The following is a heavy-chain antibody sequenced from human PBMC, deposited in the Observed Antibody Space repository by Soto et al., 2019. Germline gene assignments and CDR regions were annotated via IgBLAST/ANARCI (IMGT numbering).Heavy chain of an antibody. D-gene: IGHD2-21*02. CDR2: IVSSGAM. CDR1: VASFRSSLFY. CDR3: ARQETASGSHYLSPFCH. Sequence: LXLTCSVSVASFRSSLFYWGWIRQTPGKGLEWIGSIVSSGAMHPNPSLRSRIDISLDSSQNKLSLDLFSVTAADTSVYYCARQETASGSHYLSPFCHWGQGILVTVSS. J-gene: IGHJ4*02. V-gene: IGHV4-39*01.